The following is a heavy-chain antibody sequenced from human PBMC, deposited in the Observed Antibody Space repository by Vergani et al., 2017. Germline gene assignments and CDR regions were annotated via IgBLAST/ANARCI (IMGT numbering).Heavy chain of an antibody. D-gene: IGHD3-10*01. Sequence: QLQLQESGPGLVKPSETLSLTCTVSGGYISSSSYYWGWSRQPPGKGLEWIGSIYYSGSTYYNPSLKSRVTISVDTSKNQFSLKLSSVTAADTAVYYWASGGCGGGAFDNWGQGTMVTVSS. CDR2: IYYSGST. CDR3: ASGGCGGGAFDN. CDR1: GGYISSSSYY. J-gene: IGHJ3*02. V-gene: IGHV4-39*07.